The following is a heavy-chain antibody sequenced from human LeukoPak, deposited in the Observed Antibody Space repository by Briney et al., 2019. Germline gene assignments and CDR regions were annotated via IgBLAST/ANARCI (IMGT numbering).Heavy chain of an antibody. J-gene: IGHJ3*02. D-gene: IGHD1-1*01. CDR3: TKAAASRRRYDAFDI. CDR1: GFTFSNYG. CDR2: IRGSGGGT. V-gene: IGHV3-23*01. Sequence: GGSLRLSCAASGFTFSNYGTSWVRQAPGKGLEWVSVIRGSGGGTYYADSVKGRFTISRDNAKNSLYLQMNSLRPEDTALYYYTKAAASRRRYDAFDIWGQGTMVTVSS.